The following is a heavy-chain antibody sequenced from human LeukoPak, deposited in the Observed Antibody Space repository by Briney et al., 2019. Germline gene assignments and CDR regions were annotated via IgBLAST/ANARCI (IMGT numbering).Heavy chain of an antibody. V-gene: IGHV4-30-4*08. Sequence: SETLSLTCTVSGGSISSGDYYWSWIRQPPGKCLEWIGYIYYSGSTYYNPSLKSRVTISVDTSKNQFSLKLSSVTAADTAVYYCARGYYDILTGYYRLSYYFDYWGQGTLVTVSS. CDR1: GGSISSGDYY. CDR2: IYYSGST. CDR3: ARGYYDILTGYYRLSYYFDY. J-gene: IGHJ4*02. D-gene: IGHD3-9*01.